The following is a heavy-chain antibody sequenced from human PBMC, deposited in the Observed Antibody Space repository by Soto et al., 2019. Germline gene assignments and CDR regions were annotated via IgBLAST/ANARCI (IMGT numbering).Heavy chain of an antibody. CDR1: GYSFTSYW. CDR2: IYPGDSDT. Sequence: PGESLKISCKGSGYSFTSYWIGWVRQMPWKGLEWVGIIYPGDSDTRYSPSFQGQVTISADKAISTSYLQWSSLKASDTAMYYCATHRLAYDILACYTLPHHHCYGMALWAPGTTVTVSS. D-gene: IGHD3-9*01. J-gene: IGHJ6*01. V-gene: IGHV5-51*01. CDR3: ATHRLAYDILACYTLPHHHCYGMAL.